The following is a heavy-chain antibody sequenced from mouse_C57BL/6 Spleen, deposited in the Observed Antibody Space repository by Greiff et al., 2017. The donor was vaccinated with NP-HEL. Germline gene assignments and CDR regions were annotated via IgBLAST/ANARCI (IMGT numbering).Heavy chain of an antibody. D-gene: IGHD2-5*01. CDR3: AREDSNCGGGY. CDR1: GYSITSGYY. J-gene: IGHJ2*01. Sequence: EVQVVESGPGLVKPSQSLSLTCSVTGYSITSGYYWNWIRQFPGNKLEWMGYISYDGSNNYNPSLKNRISIPLDTSKNPFFLTLNYVTTEETATYYCAREDSNCGGGYWGQGTTLTVSS. CDR2: ISYDGSN. V-gene: IGHV3-6*01.